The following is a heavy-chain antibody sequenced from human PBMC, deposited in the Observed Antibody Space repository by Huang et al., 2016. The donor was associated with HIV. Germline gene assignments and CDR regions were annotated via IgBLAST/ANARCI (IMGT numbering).Heavy chain of an antibody. CDR3: ARTVVTGGALHL. D-gene: IGHD2-15*01. V-gene: IGHV1-8*03. CDR2: INASSVVS. J-gene: IGHJ3*01. Sequence: QVQLVQSGAEVKKPGASVKVSCKASGYTFTNYDINWVRQATGQGLEWMGWINASSVVSDSAQKFQARVTISRNTSIDTVYMELSSLRSEDTAVYYCARTVVTGGALHLWGQGTMVTVSA. CDR1: GYTFTNYD.